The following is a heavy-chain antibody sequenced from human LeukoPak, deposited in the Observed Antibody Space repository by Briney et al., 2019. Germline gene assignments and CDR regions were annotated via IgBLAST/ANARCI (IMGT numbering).Heavy chain of an antibody. J-gene: IGHJ6*02. CDR3: ARDQTVTTLHGMDV. V-gene: IGHV1-69*13. Sequence: ASVKVSCKASGGTFSSYAISWVRQAPGQGLEWMGGIIPIFGTANYAQKFQGRVTITADESTSTAYMERSSLRSEDTAVYYCARDQTVTTLHGMDVWGQGTTVTVSS. CDR2: IIPIFGTA. CDR1: GGTFSSYA. D-gene: IGHD4-11*01.